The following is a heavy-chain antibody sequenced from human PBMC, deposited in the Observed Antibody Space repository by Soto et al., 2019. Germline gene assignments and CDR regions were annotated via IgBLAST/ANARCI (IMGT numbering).Heavy chain of an antibody. CDR1: GGSISSGGYS. D-gene: IGHD3-9*01. J-gene: IGHJ3*02. CDR2: IYYSGST. V-gene: IGHV4-61*08. CDR3: ARALILTGYYIHDAFDI. Sequence: SETLSLTCTVSGGSISSGGYSWSWIRQPPGKGLEWIGYIYYSGSTNYNPSLKSRVTISVDTSKNQFSLKLSSVTAADTAVYYCARALILTGYYIHDAFDIWGQGTMVTVSS.